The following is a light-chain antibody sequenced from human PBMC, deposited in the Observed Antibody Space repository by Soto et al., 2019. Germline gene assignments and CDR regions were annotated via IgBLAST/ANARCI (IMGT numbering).Light chain of an antibody. CDR1: QSFSSSY. CDR3: QRYGTSPQT. J-gene: IGKJ1*01. CDR2: GAS. Sequence: EIVLTQSPGTLSLSPGERATLSCRASQSFSSSYLAWYQQRPGQAPRLLIYGASSRATGIPDRFSGSGSGTDFTLTISRLEPEDFAVYYCQRYGTSPQTFGQGTKVEI. V-gene: IGKV3-20*01.